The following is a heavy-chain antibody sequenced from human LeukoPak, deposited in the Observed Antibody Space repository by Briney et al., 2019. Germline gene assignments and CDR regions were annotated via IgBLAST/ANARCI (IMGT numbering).Heavy chain of an antibody. J-gene: IGHJ4*02. V-gene: IGHV4-4*07. Sequence: SDTLSLTCTVSGASINSHYWSWIRQPAGKGLEWMGRIYISGSTNYNSSLQSRVTMSVDTSKNQFSLKLTSVTAADTAVYYCARALNPLPGTYYFDYWGQGTLVTVSS. D-gene: IGHD2-15*01. CDR2: IYISGST. CDR3: ARALNPLPGTYYFDY. CDR1: GASINSHY.